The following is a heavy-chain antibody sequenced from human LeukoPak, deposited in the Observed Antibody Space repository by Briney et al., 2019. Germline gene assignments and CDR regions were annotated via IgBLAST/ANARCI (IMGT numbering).Heavy chain of an antibody. V-gene: IGHV1-8*01. Sequence: ASVKVSCKASGYTFTSYDINWVRQATGQGLEWMGWMNPNSGNAGYSLKFQDRVTMTRDTSISTAYMELSRLRSDDTAVYYCARGVVGALGFDYWGQGTLVTVSS. CDR2: MNPNSGNA. CDR3: ARGVVGALGFDY. CDR1: GYTFTSYD. D-gene: IGHD1-26*01. J-gene: IGHJ4*02.